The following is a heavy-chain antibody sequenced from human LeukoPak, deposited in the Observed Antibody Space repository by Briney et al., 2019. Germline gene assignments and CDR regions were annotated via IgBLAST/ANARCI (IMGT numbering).Heavy chain of an antibody. CDR2: ISWNSGSI. Sequence: HPGGSLRLSCAASGFTFDDYAMHWVRQAPGKGLEWVSGISWNSGSIGYADSVKGRFTISRDNAKNSLYLQMNSLRAEDTALYYCAKGSYYVFWSYGMDVWGQGTTVTVSS. CDR3: AKGSYYVFWSYGMDV. CDR1: GFTFDDYA. D-gene: IGHD3-3*01. J-gene: IGHJ6*02. V-gene: IGHV3-9*01.